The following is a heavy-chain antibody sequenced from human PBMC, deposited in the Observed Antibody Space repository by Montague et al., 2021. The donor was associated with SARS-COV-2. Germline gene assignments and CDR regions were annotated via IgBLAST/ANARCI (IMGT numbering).Heavy chain of an antibody. CDR3: ARMAPITGLDY. V-gene: IGHV2-70*11. CDR1: GFSLSTSGMC. Sequence: PALVKPTQTLTLTCTFSGFSLSTSGMCVSWIRQPPGKALEWLARIDWDYDKYSSTSLKTSLTISNDTSQNQVVLTMTNMDPVDTATYYCARMAPITGLDYWGQGTLVTVSS. J-gene: IGHJ4*02. CDR2: IDWDYDK. D-gene: IGHD1-20*01.